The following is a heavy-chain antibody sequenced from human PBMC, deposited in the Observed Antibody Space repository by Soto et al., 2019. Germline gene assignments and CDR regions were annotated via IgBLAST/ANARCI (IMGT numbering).Heavy chain of an antibody. CDR2: IYYSGST. J-gene: IGHJ5*02. D-gene: IGHD4-17*01. V-gene: IGHV4-31*03. CDR3: ARALTTVTLFDP. CDR1: GGSISSGGYS. Sequence: QVQLQESGPGLVKPSQTLSLNCTVSGGSISSGGYSWSWIRQHPGKGLMWIGYIYYSGSTHYNPSPKSRVTIAVDTCKNQCALKPSSVTAADTAVYYCARALTTVTLFDPWGQGTLVTVSS.